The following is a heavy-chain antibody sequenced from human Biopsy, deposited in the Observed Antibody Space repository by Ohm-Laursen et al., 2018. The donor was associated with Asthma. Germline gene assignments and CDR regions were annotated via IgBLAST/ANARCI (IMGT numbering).Heavy chain of an antibody. Sequence: TLSLTCTVSYGSITSGGYYWTWIRQPPGKGLEWIGFIYYSGSTYYNPSLKSRVSISIDTSKNQFSLKLSSVTAADPAVYYCARAQDYYESRGYYRSFDYWGQGTLVTVSS. CDR2: IYYSGST. J-gene: IGHJ4*02. CDR1: YGSITSGGYY. D-gene: IGHD3-22*01. CDR3: ARAQDYYESRGYYRSFDY. V-gene: IGHV4-31*03.